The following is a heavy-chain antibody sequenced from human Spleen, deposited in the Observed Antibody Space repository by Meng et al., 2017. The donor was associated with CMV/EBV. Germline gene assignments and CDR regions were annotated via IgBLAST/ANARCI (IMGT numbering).Heavy chain of an antibody. Sequence: SGTTLGKPTQTLTLTCTFSGFSLSTRGVGVGWIRQPPGKALEWLTGIFWNDDKRYSASLKSRLTITKDTSKNQVVLTMTNVDPVDTATYYCAHTINTKLGAMNFDYWGQGTLVTVSS. D-gene: IGHD1-26*01. CDR3: AHTINTKLGAMNFDY. CDR1: GFSLSTRGVG. V-gene: IGHV2-5*01. CDR2: IFWNDDK. J-gene: IGHJ4*02.